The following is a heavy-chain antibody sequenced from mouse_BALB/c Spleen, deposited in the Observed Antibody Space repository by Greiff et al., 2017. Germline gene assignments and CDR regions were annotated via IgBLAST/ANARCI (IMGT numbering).Heavy chain of an antibody. J-gene: IGHJ4*01. Sequence: DVMLVESGGGLVQPGGSRKLSCAASGFTFSSFGMHWVRQAPEKGLEWVAYISSGSSTIYYADTVKGRFTISRDNPKNTLFLQMTSLRSEDTAMYYCARWGLGYAMDYWGQGTSVTVSS. D-gene: IGHD3-3*01. CDR3: ARWGLGYAMDY. CDR2: ISSGSSTI. CDR1: GFTFSSFG. V-gene: IGHV5-17*02.